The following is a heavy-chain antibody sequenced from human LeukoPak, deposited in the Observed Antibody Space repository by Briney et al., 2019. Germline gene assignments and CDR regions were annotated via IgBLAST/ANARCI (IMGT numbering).Heavy chain of an antibody. CDR2: INHSGST. D-gene: IGHD2-2*01. Sequence: SETLSLTCAVYGGSFSGYYWSWIRQPPGKGLEWIGEINHSGSTNYNPSLKSRVTISVDTPKNQFSLKLSSVTAADTAVYYCARVVPAAIFDYWGQGTLVTVSS. CDR3: ARVVPAAIFDY. CDR1: GGSFSGYY. J-gene: IGHJ4*02. V-gene: IGHV4-34*01.